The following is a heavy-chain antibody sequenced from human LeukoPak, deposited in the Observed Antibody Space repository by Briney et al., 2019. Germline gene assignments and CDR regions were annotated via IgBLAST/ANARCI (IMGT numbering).Heavy chain of an antibody. CDR3: ASARQRHCTNGVCPSLTDS. CDR2: IIRGLGIS. J-gene: IGHJ4*02. CDR1: GGTFSSYA. D-gene: IGHD2-8*01. Sequence: SVKVSCKASGGTFSSYAINWVRQAPGQGLEWMGRIIRGLGISNYAQKFQGRVTITADKPTSTTYMELSSLRSEDTAVYYCASARQRHCTNGVCPSLTDSWGQGTLVTVSS. V-gene: IGHV1-69*04.